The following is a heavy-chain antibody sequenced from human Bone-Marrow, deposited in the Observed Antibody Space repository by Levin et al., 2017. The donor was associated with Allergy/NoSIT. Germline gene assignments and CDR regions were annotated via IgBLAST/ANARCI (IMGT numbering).Heavy chain of an antibody. V-gene: IGHV3-15*01. J-gene: IGHJ6*02. CDR3: TSRLQYSSSLGGLRDYGMDV. Sequence: GGSLRLSCAASGFTFSNAWMSWVRQAPGKGLEWVGRIKSKTDGGTTDYAAPVKGRFTISRDDSKNTLYLQMNSLKTEDTAVYYCTSRLQYSSSLGGLRDYGMDVWGQGTTVTVSS. CDR2: IKSKTDGGTT. CDR1: GFTFSNAW. D-gene: IGHD6-6*01.